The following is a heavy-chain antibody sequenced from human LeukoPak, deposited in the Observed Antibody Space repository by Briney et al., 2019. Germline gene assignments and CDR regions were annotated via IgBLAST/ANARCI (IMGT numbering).Heavy chain of an antibody. CDR1: GGSISSGSYY. D-gene: IGHD3-3*01. CDR3: ARGPYYGFWSDYWEGYYYFDY. Sequence: SETLSLTCTVSGGSISSGSYYWSWIRQPAGKGLEWIGRIYTSGSTNYNPSLKSRVTISVDTSKNQFSLKLSSVTAADTAVYYCARGPYYGFWSDYWEGYYYFDYWGQGTLVTVSS. CDR2: IYTSGST. J-gene: IGHJ4*02. V-gene: IGHV4-61*02.